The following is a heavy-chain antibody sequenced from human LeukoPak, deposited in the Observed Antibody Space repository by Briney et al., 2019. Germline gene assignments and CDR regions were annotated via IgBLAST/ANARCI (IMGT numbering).Heavy chain of an antibody. V-gene: IGHV3-15*01. J-gene: IGHJ4*02. D-gene: IGHD3-10*01. CDR3: TTGGHYFGS. CDR1: GVTISDAW. CDR2: IKSKSDGGTT. Sequence: GGSLRLSCVASGVTISDAWMSWVRQAPGKGLEWVGRIKSKSDGGTTDYAAPVTDRFIISKDDSKNTLFLQMNSLEADDTAVYYCTTGGHYFGSWGQGTLVIVSS.